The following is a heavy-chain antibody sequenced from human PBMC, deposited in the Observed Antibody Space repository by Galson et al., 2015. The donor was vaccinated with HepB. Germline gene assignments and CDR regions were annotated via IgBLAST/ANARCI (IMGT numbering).Heavy chain of an antibody. D-gene: IGHD6-13*01. V-gene: IGHV1-2*02. CDR3: ARDEAVAGDTSLRLDP. Sequence: SVKVSCKASGYTFTDYYMHWVRQAPGQGLEWMGWFNTRSGATTYAQNFQGRVTLSRDTSISTVYMDLIRLKSDDTAVYYCARDEAVAGDTSLRLDPWGQGTVVTVSS. J-gene: IGHJ5*02. CDR1: GYTFTDYY. CDR2: FNTRSGAT.